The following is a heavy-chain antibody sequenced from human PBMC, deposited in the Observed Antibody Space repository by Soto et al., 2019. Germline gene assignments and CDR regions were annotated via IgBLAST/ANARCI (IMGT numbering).Heavy chain of an antibody. CDR1: GGSISSYY. CDR2: IYYSGST. J-gene: IGHJ5*02. CDR3: ARFTYNWFDP. V-gene: IGHV4-59*01. D-gene: IGHD3-10*01. Sequence: SETLSLTCTVSGGSISSYYWSWIRQPPGKGLEWIGYIYYSGSTNYNPSLKSRVTISVDTSKNQFSLKLSSVTAADTAVYYCARFTYNWFDPWGQGTLVTVS.